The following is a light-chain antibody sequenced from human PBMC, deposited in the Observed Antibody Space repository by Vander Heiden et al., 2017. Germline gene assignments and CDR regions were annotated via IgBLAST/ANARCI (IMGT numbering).Light chain of an antibody. J-gene: IGKJ2*01. CDR3: QQGSNWPRT. V-gene: IGKV3-11*01. CDR1: QSVSSY. CDR2: DAS. Sequence: EIVLTQSPATLSLSPGERATLSCRASQSVSSYLAWYQQKPGQAPRLLIYDASNRATGIPARFSGSGSGKDFTLTISSLEPEDFAVYYCQQGSNWPRTFGQGTKLEIK.